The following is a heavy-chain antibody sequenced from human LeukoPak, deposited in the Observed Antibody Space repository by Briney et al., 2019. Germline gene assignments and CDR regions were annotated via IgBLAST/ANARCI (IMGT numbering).Heavy chain of an antibody. V-gene: IGHV1-2*02. CDR1: GYTFAAHC. CDR3: TRGHGKSRQYLLDFDF. J-gene: IGHJ4*02. Sequence: GASVKVSCKTSGYTFAAHCIHWVRQAPGQGLEWMGWIDPNNGDTYYSQKFQGRVTMTAEMSIKTAYLNLRGLTSDDSALFFCTRGHGKSRQYLLDFDFWGQGTLLIVSS. CDR2: IDPNNGDT. D-gene: IGHD2-15*01.